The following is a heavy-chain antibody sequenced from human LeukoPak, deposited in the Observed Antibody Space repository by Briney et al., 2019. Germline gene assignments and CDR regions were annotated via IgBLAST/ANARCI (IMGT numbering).Heavy chain of an antibody. CDR1: GYTFTGYH. CDR3: ARARGSSSWYRGMDV. V-gene: IGHV1-2*02. CDR2: INPNSGGT. D-gene: IGHD6-13*01. Sequence: GASVKVSCKASGYTFTGYHMHWVRQAPGQGLEWMGWINPNSGGTKYAQKFQGRVTMTRDTSISTAYMELSRLRSDDTAVYYCARARGSSSWYRGMDVWGQGTTVTVSS. J-gene: IGHJ6*02.